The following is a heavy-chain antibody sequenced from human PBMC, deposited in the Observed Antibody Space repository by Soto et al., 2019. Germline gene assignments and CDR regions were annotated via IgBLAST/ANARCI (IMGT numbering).Heavy chain of an antibody. Sequence: SETLSLTCTVSGGSISSYYWSWFRQPTGKGLEWIGYIYYSGSTNYNPSIKSRVTISVDTPKNQFSLKLSSVTTADTAVYFCAREGNLGRWIQPLDSWGQGTLVTVS. CDR3: AREGNLGRWIQPLDS. CDR1: GGSISSYY. J-gene: IGHJ4*02. V-gene: IGHV4-59*01. CDR2: IYYSGST. D-gene: IGHD2-2*03.